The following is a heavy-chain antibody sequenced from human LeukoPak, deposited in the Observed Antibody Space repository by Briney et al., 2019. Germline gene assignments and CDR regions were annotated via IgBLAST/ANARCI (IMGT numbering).Heavy chain of an antibody. Sequence: SETLSLTCSVSGGSITSSSYYWGWVRQPPGKGLEWIGYIYSSGSTNYNPSLRSRVTMSVDRSKNQVSLRLTSLTAADTAVYYCARSAAGHQYYFDYWGRGTLVTVSS. CDR2: IYSSGST. V-gene: IGHV4-61*05. CDR3: ARSAAGHQYYFDY. D-gene: IGHD2-2*01. CDR1: GGSITSSSYY. J-gene: IGHJ4*02.